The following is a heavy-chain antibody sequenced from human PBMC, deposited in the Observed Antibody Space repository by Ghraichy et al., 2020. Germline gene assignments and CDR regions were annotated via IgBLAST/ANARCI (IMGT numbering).Heavy chain of an antibody. D-gene: IGHD2-2*01. CDR3: AKVRRDIVVVPAALFDY. Sequence: SQTLSLTCTVSGGSISSSSYYWGWIRQPPGKGLEWIGSIYYSGSTYYNPSLKSRVTISVDTSKNQFSLKLSSVTAADTAVYYCAKVRRDIVVVPAALFDYWGQGTLVTVSS. CDR2: IYYSGST. CDR1: GGSISSSSYY. J-gene: IGHJ4*02. V-gene: IGHV4-39*01.